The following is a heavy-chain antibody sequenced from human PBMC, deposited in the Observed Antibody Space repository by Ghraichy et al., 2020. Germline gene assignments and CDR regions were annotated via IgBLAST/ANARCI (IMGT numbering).Heavy chain of an antibody. V-gene: IGHV3-53*01. D-gene: IGHD1-26*01. CDR2: IFSTGGT. CDR3: ARDQCRSGKLGPTCGV. J-gene: IGHJ4*02. CDR1: GFTVSNEY. Sequence: GGSLRLSCAASGFTVSNEYMSWVRQAPGKGLEWVSHIFSTGGTDYADSVGGRFTISRDSFKNMVYLQMNSLRAEDTAVYYCARDQCRSGKLGPTCGVWGQGIQVTVSS.